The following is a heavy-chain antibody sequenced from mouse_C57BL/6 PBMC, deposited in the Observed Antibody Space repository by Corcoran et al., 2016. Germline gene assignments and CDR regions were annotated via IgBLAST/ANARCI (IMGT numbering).Heavy chain of an antibody. D-gene: IGHD4-1*01. Sequence: EVQLQQSGPELVKPGASVKISCKASGYTFTDYYMNWVKQSHGKSLEWIGDINPNNGGTSYNQKFKGKATLTVDQSSSTAYMELRSLTSEDSAVYYCARRNWDYFDYWGQGTTLTVSS. CDR1: GYTFTDYY. CDR2: INPNNGGT. CDR3: ARRNWDYFDY. V-gene: IGHV1-26*01. J-gene: IGHJ2*01.